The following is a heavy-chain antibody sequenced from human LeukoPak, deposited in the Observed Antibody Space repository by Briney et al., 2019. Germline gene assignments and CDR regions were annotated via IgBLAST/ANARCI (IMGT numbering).Heavy chain of an antibody. CDR3: ARGWELLSAFDI. Sequence: PGGSLRLSCAASGFTFSSYSMNWVRQAPGKGLEWVSYISSSSSTIYYADSVKGRFTISRDNAKNSLYLQMNSLRAEDTAVYYCARGWELLSAFDIWGQGTMVTFSS. CDR2: ISSSSSTI. D-gene: IGHD1-26*01. V-gene: IGHV3-48*01. CDR1: GFTFSSYS. J-gene: IGHJ3*02.